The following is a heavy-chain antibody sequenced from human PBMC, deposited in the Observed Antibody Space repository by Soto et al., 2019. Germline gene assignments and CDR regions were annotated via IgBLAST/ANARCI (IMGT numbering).Heavy chain of an antibody. CDR2: IIPIFGTA. Sequence: SVKVSCKASGGTFSSYAISWLRQAPGQGLEWMGGIIPIFGTANYAQKFQGRVTITADESTSTAYMELSSLRSEDTAVYYCARVPSPRGGVILYFDYWGQGTLVTVSS. J-gene: IGHJ4*02. D-gene: IGHD3-16*01. V-gene: IGHV1-69*13. CDR1: GGTFSSYA. CDR3: ARVPSPRGGVILYFDY.